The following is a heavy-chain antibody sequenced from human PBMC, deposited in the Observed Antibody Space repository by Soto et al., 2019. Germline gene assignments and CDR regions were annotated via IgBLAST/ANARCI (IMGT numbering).Heavy chain of an antibody. CDR1: GVPLTTYF. CDR2: VPYLGTT. J-gene: IGHJ4*02. D-gene: IGHD5-12*01. CDR3: VRRARDDSGYYYVDY. Sequence: SETRSLTCTLYGVPLTTYFWSWVRQPTGKGLEWIGYVPYLGTTTTTPSLQSRPTISLAPSKPHFSLNLSSVTAADTAFYYCVRRARDDSGYYYVDYWGQGTLVTVSS. V-gene: IGHV4-59*08.